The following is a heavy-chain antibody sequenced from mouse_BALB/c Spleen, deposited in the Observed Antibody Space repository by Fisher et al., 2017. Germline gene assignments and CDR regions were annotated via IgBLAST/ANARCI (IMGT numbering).Heavy chain of an antibody. Sequence: RFTISRDNAKNNLYLQMSSLRSEDTAMYYCARRGIKRGNYYAMDYWGQGTSVTVSS. CDR3: ARRGIKRGNYYAMDY. J-gene: IGHJ4*01. V-gene: IGHV5-9*04. D-gene: IGHD2-4*01.